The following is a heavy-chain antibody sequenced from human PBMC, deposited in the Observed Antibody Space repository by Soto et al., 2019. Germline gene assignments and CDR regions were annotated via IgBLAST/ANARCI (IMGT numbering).Heavy chain of an antibody. J-gene: IGHJ6*02. V-gene: IGHV4-30-4*01. CDR2: IYFSGSI. Sequence: SETLSLTCTVSGGSISSADYYWSWIRQPPGKGLEWIGYIYFSGSIFYNPSLKSRLTISMDTSKNQFSLKLTSMTAADTAVYYCAGVAPRKLTFPFYGMDVWGQGTTVTVSS. D-gene: IGHD3-16*01. CDR3: AGVAPRKLTFPFYGMDV. CDR1: GGSISSADYY.